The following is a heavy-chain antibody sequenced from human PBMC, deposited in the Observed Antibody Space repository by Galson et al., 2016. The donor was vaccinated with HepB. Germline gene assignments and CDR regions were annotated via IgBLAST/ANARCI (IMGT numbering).Heavy chain of an antibody. CDR3: AREKASTSWYNFDY. J-gene: IGHJ4*02. D-gene: IGHD6-13*01. CDR1: GFTFSSYG. Sequence: SLRLSCAASGFTFSSYGMHWVRQAPGKGLEWVSVICNDGRIQYYADSVKGRFTIARDNSKNTLFLQMNSLRAEDTAVYYCAREKASTSWYNFDYWGQGTLVTVSS. CDR2: ICNDGRIQ. V-gene: IGHV3-33*01.